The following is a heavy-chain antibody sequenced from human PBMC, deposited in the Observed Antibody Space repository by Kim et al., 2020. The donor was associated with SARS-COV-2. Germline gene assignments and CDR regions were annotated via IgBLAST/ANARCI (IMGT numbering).Heavy chain of an antibody. CDR2: FSDTGRSS. CDR1: GFTFSNFD. D-gene: IGHD3-10*01. CDR3: AKAADKVKWFGEELGSRYPKAPFDC. Sequence: GGPLRLSCGASGFTFSNFDLSWVRQAPGKGLEWVSGFSDTGRSSYYADSVKGRFTISRDNAKNTLYLQMNDLRPDDTAIYYCAKAADKVKWFGEELGSRYPKAPFDCWGQGTLVTVSA. J-gene: IGHJ4*02. V-gene: IGHV3-23*01.